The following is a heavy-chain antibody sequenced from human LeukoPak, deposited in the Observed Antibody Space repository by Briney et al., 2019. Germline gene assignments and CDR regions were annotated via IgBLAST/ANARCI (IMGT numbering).Heavy chain of an antibody. J-gene: IGHJ3*02. CDR2: IYYSGST. Sequence: SETLSLTCTVSGGSISSYYWSWIRQPPGKGLEWIGYIYYSGSTNYNPSLKSRVTISVDTSKNQFSLKLSSVTAADTAVYYCARDHTTNLVFDIWGQGTMVTVSS. CDR3: ARDHTTNLVFDI. D-gene: IGHD1-26*01. CDR1: GGSISSYY. V-gene: IGHV4-59*01.